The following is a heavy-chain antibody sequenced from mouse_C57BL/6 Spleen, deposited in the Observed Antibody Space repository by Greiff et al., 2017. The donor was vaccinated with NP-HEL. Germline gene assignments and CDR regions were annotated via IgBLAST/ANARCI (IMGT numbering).Heavy chain of an antibody. J-gene: IGHJ2*01. Sequence: EVQLQQSGPELVKPGASVKISCKASGYTFTDYYMNWVKQSHGKSLEWIGDINPNNGGTSYNQKFKGKATLTVDKSSSTAYMELRSLTSEDSAVYYCARRNWDVRDFDYWGQGTTLTVSS. CDR1: GYTFTDYY. V-gene: IGHV1-26*01. CDR3: ARRNWDVRDFDY. CDR2: INPNNGGT. D-gene: IGHD4-1*01.